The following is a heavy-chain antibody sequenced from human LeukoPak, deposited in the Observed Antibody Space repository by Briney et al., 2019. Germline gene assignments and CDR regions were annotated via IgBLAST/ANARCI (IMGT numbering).Heavy chain of an antibody. V-gene: IGHV3-30-3*01. CDR1: GFTFSSYA. CDR2: ISYDGSNN. Sequence: GGSLRLSCAASGFTFSSYAMHWVRQAPGKWLGWVAVISYDGSNNYYADSGKGRFTISRDNSKNTLYLQMNSLRAEDTAVYYCASLEMATTWGQGTLVTVSS. CDR3: ASLEMATT. D-gene: IGHD5-24*01. J-gene: IGHJ4*02.